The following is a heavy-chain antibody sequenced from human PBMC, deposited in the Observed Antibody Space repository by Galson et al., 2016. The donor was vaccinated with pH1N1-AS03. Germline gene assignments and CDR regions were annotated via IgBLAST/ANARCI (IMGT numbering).Heavy chain of an antibody. J-gene: IGHJ4*02. Sequence: SLRLSCAASGFTFTNYWMSWVRQAPGKGPEWVANINQDGAKHYYVDSVRGRFTISRDNAKNSLYLQMNSLRVDDTAVYYCARDMLRPVGGTIVDYWGQGTPVTVSS. D-gene: IGHD6-19*01. V-gene: IGHV3-7*01. CDR1: GFTFTNYW. CDR2: INQDGAKH. CDR3: ARDMLRPVGGTIVDY.